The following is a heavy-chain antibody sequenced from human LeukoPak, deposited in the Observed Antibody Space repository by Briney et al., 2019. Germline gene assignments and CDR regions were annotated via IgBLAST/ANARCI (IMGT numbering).Heavy chain of an antibody. V-gene: IGHV4-39*07. Sequence: SETLSLTCTVSGGSISSSSYYWGWIRQPPGKGLEWIGSIYYSGSTYYNPSLKSRVTISVDTSKNQFSLKLSSVTAADTAVYYCARGAYYYYYMDVWGKGTTVTVSS. CDR2: IYYSGST. CDR1: GGSISSSSYY. CDR3: ARGAYYYYYMDV. J-gene: IGHJ6*03.